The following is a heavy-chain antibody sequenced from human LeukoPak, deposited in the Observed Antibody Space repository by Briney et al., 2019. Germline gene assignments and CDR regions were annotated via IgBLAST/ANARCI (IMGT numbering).Heavy chain of an antibody. V-gene: IGHV3-53*01. J-gene: IGHJ3*02. CDR1: GFTVSSNY. CDR2: IYSGGST. CDR3: ARDRGRSVAAPDAFDI. Sequence: GGSLRLSCAASGFTVSSNYMSWVRQAPGKGLEWVSVIYSGGSTYYADSVRGRFTISRDNSKNTLYLQMNSLRAEDTAVYYCARDRGRSVAAPDAFDIWGQGTMVTVSS. D-gene: IGHD2-15*01.